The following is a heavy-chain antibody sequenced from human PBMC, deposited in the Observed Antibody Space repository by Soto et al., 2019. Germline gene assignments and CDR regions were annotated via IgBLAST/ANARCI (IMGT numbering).Heavy chain of an antibody. V-gene: IGHV1-3*01. Sequence: ASVKVSCKASGYTFTGYAMHWVRQAPGQRLEWMGWINAGNGNTKYSQKFQGRVTITRDTSASTAYMELSSLRSEDTAVYYRARAVAVPVDIDYWGPGTLVTVSS. CDR1: GYTFTGYA. D-gene: IGHD6-19*01. CDR3: ARAVAVPVDIDY. CDR2: INAGNGNT. J-gene: IGHJ4*02.